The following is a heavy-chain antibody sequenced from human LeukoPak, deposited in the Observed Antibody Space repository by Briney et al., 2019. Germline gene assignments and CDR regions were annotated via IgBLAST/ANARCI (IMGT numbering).Heavy chain of an antibody. D-gene: IGHD6-19*01. V-gene: IGHV3-23*01. CDR1: GSASTFSSYA. Sequence: GGSLRLSCADSGSASTFSSYAMSWVRQAPGKGLEWVSAISVSGGTYYADSVKGRFTISRDNSKNTLYLQMNSLRAEDTAVYYCAKGAPEQWLVLNYWGQGTLVTVSS. CDR3: AKGAPEQWLVLNY. J-gene: IGHJ4*02. CDR2: ISVSGGT.